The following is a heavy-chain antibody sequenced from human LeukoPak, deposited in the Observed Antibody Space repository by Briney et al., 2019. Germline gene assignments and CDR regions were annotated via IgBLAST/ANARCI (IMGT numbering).Heavy chain of an antibody. J-gene: IGHJ6*03. Sequence: PGGSLRLSCAASGFTFSNAWMSWVRQAPGKGLGWVGRIKSKTDGGTTDYAAPVKGRFTISRDDSKNTLYLQMNSLKTEDTAVYYCTTDIVVVPAADYYYYMDVWGKGTTVTVSS. CDR2: IKSKTDGGTT. CDR3: TTDIVVVPAADYYYYMDV. CDR1: GFTFSNAW. V-gene: IGHV3-15*01. D-gene: IGHD2-2*01.